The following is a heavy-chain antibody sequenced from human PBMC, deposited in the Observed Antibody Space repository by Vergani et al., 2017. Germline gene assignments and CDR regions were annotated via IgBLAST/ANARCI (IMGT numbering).Heavy chain of an antibody. V-gene: IGHV4-38-2*02. CDR1: GYSIGSGFY. Sequence: QAQLQESGPRLVKPSETLSLTCSVSGYSIGSGFYWAGIRQSPGVGLQWLTSIHNRGKTYHNPSLKIRVPVSLDTSKNRFSLNLTSATATDTAVYYCARARTVVTGPDNWFDPWGQGTLVTVSS. CDR2: IHNRGKT. CDR3: ARARTVVTGPDNWFDP. D-gene: IGHD4-23*01. J-gene: IGHJ5*02.